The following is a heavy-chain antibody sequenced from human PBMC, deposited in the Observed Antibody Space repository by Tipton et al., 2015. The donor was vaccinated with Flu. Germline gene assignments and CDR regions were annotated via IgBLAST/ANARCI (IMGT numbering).Heavy chain of an antibody. CDR3: AKDQIKASLVASLGYFDY. D-gene: IGHD2-8*02. CDR1: GFTFSNYG. CDR2: IRYDGSNK. Sequence: SLRLSCAASGFTFSNYGMHWVRQGPVKGLEWVAFIRYDGSNKYHASSVWGRFTISRDNSKNTLYLQMNSLRGEAEAVFFCAKDQIKASLVASLGYFDYWRQGAQVTVSS. V-gene: IGHV3-30*02. J-gene: IGHJ4*02.